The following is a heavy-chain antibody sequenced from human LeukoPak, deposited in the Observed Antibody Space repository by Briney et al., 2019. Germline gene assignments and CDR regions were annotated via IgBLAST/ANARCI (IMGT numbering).Heavy chain of an antibody. V-gene: IGHV3-7*01. CDR3: ARELMVRGIIRKNFDS. Sequence: PGGSLRLSCAASGFTFSSYWMNWVRQAPGKGLEWVADIKQDGSEKYYVASAKGRFTISRDNAKNSLYLQMNSLRAEDTAVYYCARELMVRGIIRKNFDSWGQGTLVTVSS. CDR1: GFTFSSYW. J-gene: IGHJ4*02. CDR2: IKQDGSEK. D-gene: IGHD3-10*01.